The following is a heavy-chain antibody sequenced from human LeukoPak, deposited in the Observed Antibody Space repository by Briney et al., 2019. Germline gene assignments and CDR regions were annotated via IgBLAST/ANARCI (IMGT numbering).Heavy chain of an antibody. J-gene: IGHJ4*02. CDR1: GYIFTTYG. V-gene: IGHV1-18*01. D-gene: IGHD3-22*01. Sequence: ASVKVSCKTSGYIFTTYGISWVRQAPGQGLEWMGWISAYNGNTNYAQKLQGRVTMTTDTSTSTAYMELRSLRSDDTAVYYCARDKAKHYYDSSGYYYYFDYWGQGTLVTVSS. CDR3: ARDKAKHYYDSSGYYYYFDY. CDR2: ISAYNGNT.